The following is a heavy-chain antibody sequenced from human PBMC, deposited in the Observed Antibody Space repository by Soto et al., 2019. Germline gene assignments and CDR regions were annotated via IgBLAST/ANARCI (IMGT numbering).Heavy chain of an antibody. J-gene: IGHJ5*02. CDR2: NNNRGDT. CDR1: GASIDNNGYS. V-gene: IGHV4-31*11. Sequence: QVQLQESGPGLVIPSQTLTLTCAVSGASIDNNGYSWTWIRQHPGKGLELIGTNNNRGDTYYNPSLKSRLTISLDTSQNHFSLRLNAVTAADTATYYCARGGSGWKALNWFDPWGQGIMVTVSS. CDR3: ARGGSGWKALNWFDP. D-gene: IGHD6-19*01.